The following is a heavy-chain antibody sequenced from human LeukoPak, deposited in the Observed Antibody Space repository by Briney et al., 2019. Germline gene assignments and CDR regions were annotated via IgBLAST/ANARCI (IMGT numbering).Heavy chain of an antibody. D-gene: IGHD2-15*01. CDR3: ARDLCSGGSCYHYYYYGMDV. CDR1: GFTFSSNS. V-gene: IGHV3-21*01. Sequence: GGSLRLSCATSGFTFSSNSMNWVRQAPEKGLEWVSSISSSSSYIYYADSVKGRFTISRDNAKNSLYLQMNSLRAEDTAVYYCARDLCSGGSCYHYYYYGMDVWGQGTTVTVSS. CDR2: ISSSSSYI. J-gene: IGHJ6*02.